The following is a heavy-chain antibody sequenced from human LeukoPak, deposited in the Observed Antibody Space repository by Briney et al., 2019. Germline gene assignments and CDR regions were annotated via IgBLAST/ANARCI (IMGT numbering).Heavy chain of an antibody. CDR3: ARVQLLADDVFNL. Sequence: PGGSLRLSCVASGFTFSTYWMHWVRQVPGKGLVWVSRVNSDGSGTTYADSVRGRFSISRDNAKNTLYLQMDSLRAEDTAVYYCARVQLLADDVFNLWGQGTMVTVSS. V-gene: IGHV3-74*01. D-gene: IGHD3-10*01. J-gene: IGHJ3*01. CDR2: VNSDGSGT. CDR1: GFTFSTYW.